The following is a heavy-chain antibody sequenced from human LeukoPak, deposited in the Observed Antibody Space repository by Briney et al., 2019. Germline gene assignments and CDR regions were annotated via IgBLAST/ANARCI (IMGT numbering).Heavy chain of an antibody. CDR1: GFTFSSYW. J-gene: IGHJ4*02. CDR2: IKQDGSEK. V-gene: IGHV3-7*01. CDR3: ARDLKYYDFWSGYRVYFDY. D-gene: IGHD3-3*01. Sequence: GGSLRLSCAASGFTFSSYWMSWVRQAPGKGLEWVANIKQDGSEKYYVDSVKSRFTISRDNAKNSLYLQMNSLRAEDTAVYYCARDLKYYDFWSGYRVYFDYWGQGTLVTVSS.